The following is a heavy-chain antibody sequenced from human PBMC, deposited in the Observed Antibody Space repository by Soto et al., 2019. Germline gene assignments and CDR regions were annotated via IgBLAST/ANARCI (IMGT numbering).Heavy chain of an antibody. D-gene: IGHD4-17*01. CDR3: ASHYGDYSNFDY. Sequence: QVQLQESGPGLVKPSETLSLTCTVSGGSISSHYWSWIRQPPGKGLEWIGHIHYSGSTDYNPSLKSRVTISVDTSKNQFSLRVSSVTAADTAVYYCASHYGDYSNFDYWGQGTLVTVSS. CDR2: IHYSGST. CDR1: GGSISSHY. V-gene: IGHV4-59*08. J-gene: IGHJ4*02.